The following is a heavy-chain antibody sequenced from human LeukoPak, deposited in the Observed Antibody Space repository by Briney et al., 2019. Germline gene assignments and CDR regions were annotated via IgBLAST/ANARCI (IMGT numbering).Heavy chain of an antibody. Sequence: SETLSLTCAVNGGSFSVYYWSWIRQPPGKGLEWIGEINHSGSTNYNPSLKSRVTISVDTSKNQFSLKLSSVTAADTAVYYCARGGFYCGGDCYVDYWGQGTLVTVSS. CDR1: GGSFSVYY. V-gene: IGHV4-34*01. CDR2: INHSGST. D-gene: IGHD2-21*02. CDR3: ARGGFYCGGDCYVDY. J-gene: IGHJ4*02.